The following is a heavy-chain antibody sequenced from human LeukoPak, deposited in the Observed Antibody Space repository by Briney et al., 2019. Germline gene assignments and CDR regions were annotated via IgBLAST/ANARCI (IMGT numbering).Heavy chain of an antibody. V-gene: IGHV6-1*01. J-gene: IGHJ5*02. CDR1: GDSVSSNSAA. CDR2: TYYRSKWYN. CDR3: ARRPKLGYCSSTSCSARGNWFDP. D-gene: IGHD2-2*01. Sequence: SQTLSLTCAISGDSVSSNSAAWNWIRQSPSRGLEWLGRTYYRSKWYNDYAVSVKSRITINPDTSKNQFSLKLSSVTAADTAVYYCARRPKLGYCSSTSCSARGNWFDPWGQGTLVTVSS.